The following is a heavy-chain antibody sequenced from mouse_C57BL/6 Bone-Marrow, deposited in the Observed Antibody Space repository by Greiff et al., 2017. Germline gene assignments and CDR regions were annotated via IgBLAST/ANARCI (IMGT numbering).Heavy chain of an antibody. V-gene: IGHV1-19*01. CDR2: INPYNGGT. J-gene: IGHJ4*01. D-gene: IGHD2-4*01. Sequence: VQLQQSGPVLVKPGASVKMSCKASGYTFTDYYMNWVKQSHGKSLEWIGVINPYNGGTSYNQKFKGKATLTVDKSSSTAYMELNSLTSEDSAVYYCARCPYEYDCLYAMDYWGQGTSVTVSS. CDR3: ARCPYEYDCLYAMDY. CDR1: GYTFTDYY.